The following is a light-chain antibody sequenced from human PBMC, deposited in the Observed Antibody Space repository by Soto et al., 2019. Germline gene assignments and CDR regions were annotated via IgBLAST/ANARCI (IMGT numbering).Light chain of an antibody. Sequence: DIVMTQSPDSLAVSLGERATINCKSSQSVLYRSNNKNYLAWYQQKPGQPPKLLIYWASTRQSGVPDRFSGSGSGTDFTLTISGLQAEDVAVYYCQQYYSSPRTFGQGTKVEIK. V-gene: IGKV4-1*01. CDR3: QQYYSSPRT. CDR2: WAS. CDR1: QSVLYRSNNKNY. J-gene: IGKJ1*01.